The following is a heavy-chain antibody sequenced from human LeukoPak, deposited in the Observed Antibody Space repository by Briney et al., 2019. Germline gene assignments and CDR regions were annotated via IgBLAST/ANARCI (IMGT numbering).Heavy chain of an antibody. D-gene: IGHD1-26*01. CDR1: GYTFTGYY. CDR3: ARDTVDSGSYLDY. CDR2: ISAYNGNT. Sequence: ASVKVSCKASGYTFTGYYMHWVRQAPGQGLEWMGWISAYNGNTNYAQKLQGRVTMTTDTSTSTAYMELRSLRSDDTAVYYCARDTVDSGSYLDYWGQGTLVAVSS. J-gene: IGHJ4*02. V-gene: IGHV1-18*04.